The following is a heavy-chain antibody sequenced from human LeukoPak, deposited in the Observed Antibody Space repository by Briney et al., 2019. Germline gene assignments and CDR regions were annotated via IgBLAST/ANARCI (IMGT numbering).Heavy chain of an antibody. CDR2: ISSSGSTI. J-gene: IGHJ5*02. D-gene: IGHD2-2*01. CDR1: GFTFSSYE. CDR3: AREVGTVVPAAILVERSLENWFDP. Sequence: GGSLRLSCAASGFTFSSYEMNWFRQAPGKGLEWVSYISSSGSTIYYADSVKGRFTISRDNAKNSLYLQMNSLRAEDTAVYYCAREVGTVVPAAILVERSLENWFDPWGQGTLVTVSS. V-gene: IGHV3-48*03.